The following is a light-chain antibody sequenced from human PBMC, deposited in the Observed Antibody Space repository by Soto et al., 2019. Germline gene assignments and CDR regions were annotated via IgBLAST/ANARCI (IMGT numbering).Light chain of an antibody. Sequence: DIQMTQSPSSLSASVGDRVTITCRASQSISSYLNWYQQKPGKAPKLLIYAASSLQSGVPSRFSGSGSGTDFTLTISSLQPEDFATYYCHQSYSTSFGPGTKVDIK. V-gene: IGKV1-39*01. J-gene: IGKJ3*01. CDR3: HQSYSTS. CDR1: QSISSY. CDR2: AAS.